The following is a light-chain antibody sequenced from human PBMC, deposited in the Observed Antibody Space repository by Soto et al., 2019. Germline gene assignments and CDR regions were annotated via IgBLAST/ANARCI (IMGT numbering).Light chain of an antibody. CDR1: QSVSSSY. CDR2: GAS. CDR3: QHYGTSAL. J-gene: IGKJ3*01. V-gene: IGKV3-20*01. Sequence: EIVLTQSPGTLSLSPGERATLSCRASQSVSSSYLAWYQQKPGQAPRLLIYGASSRATGIPDRFSVSASGTDFTLTIRRVEPEDFAVYYCQHYGTSALFGPGTKVDIK.